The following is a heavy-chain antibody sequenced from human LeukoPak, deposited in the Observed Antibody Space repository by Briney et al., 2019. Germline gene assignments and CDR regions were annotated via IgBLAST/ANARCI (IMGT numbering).Heavy chain of an antibody. J-gene: IGHJ4*02. CDR2: FSPDGI. CDR1: GFTFSTFA. D-gene: IGHD2-15*01. V-gene: IGHV3-23*01. CDR3: AKDYARGGCSLAHCNPIDS. Sequence: GGSLRLSCAASGFTFSTFAMTWVRQAPGEGLEWVSTFSPDGIHYADSVKGRFAISRDDSMSTLFLQMNSLRAGDTAIYYCAKDYARGGCSLAHCNPIDSWGQGTLVTVSS.